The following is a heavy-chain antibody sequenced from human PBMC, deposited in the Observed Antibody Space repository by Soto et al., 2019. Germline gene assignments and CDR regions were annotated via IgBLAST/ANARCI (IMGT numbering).Heavy chain of an antibody. CDR1: GGSITSNGYH. J-gene: IGHJ4*02. Sequence: SETLSLTCTVSGGSITSNGYHWTWIRQLPGEGLEWIGYIDYRGSAYSNPSLKSRVTISLDTSKSQFSLSLSSVTAADTAVYYCARVGTSAGTFGFFDYWGQGTPVTVSS. CDR2: IDYRGSA. CDR3: ARVGTSAGTFGFFDY. V-gene: IGHV4-31*03. D-gene: IGHD6-13*01.